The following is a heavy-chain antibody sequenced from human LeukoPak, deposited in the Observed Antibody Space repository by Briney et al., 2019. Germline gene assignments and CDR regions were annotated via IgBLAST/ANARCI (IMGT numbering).Heavy chain of an antibody. Sequence: PSETLSLTCTVSGGSISSGDYYWSWIRQPPGKGLEWIGYIYYSGSTYYNPSLKSRVTISVDTSKNQFSLKLSSVTAADTAVYYCARDNTGIPGIDYWGQGTLVTVSS. CDR2: IYYSGST. CDR1: GGSISSGDYY. D-gene: IGHD1-26*01. J-gene: IGHJ4*02. V-gene: IGHV4-30-4*01. CDR3: ARDNTGIPGIDY.